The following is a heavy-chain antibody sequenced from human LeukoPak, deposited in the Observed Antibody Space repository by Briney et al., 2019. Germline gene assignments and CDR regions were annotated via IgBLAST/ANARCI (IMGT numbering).Heavy chain of an antibody. J-gene: IGHJ4*02. CDR3: AKDRQSVLMVYGQGLDY. D-gene: IGHD2-8*01. V-gene: IGHV3-23*01. CDR1: GFTFSSYA. Sequence: QSGGSLRLSCAASGFTFSSYAMSWVRQAPGKGLEWDSAISGSGGSTYYADSVKGRFTISRDNSKNTLYLQMNSLRAEDTAVYYCAKDRQSVLMVYGQGLDYWGLGTLVTVSS. CDR2: ISGSGGST.